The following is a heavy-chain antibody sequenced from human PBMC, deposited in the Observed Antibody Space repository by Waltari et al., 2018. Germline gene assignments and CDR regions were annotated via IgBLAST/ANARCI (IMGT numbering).Heavy chain of an antibody. V-gene: IGHV4-59*08. Sequence: QVQLQESGPGLVKPSETLSLTCTVSGCSISSYYWSWIRQPPGKGLEWIGYIYYSGSTNYNPSLKSRVTISVDTSKNQFSLKLSSVTAADTAVYYCARAKFWVAAAGFDYWGQGTLVTVSS. CDR3: ARAKFWVAAAGFDY. CDR1: GCSISSYY. D-gene: IGHD6-13*01. J-gene: IGHJ4*02. CDR2: IYYSGST.